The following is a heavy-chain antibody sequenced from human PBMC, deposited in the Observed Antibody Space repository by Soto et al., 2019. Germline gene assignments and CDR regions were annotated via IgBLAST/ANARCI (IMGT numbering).Heavy chain of an antibody. V-gene: IGHV4-39*01. Sequence: QLQLQESGPGLVKPSETLSLTCTVSGGSISSTRYYWGWIRQPPGKGLEWIGTTYYTGSTYYTPSLKSRVTISVDMSKNQFSLKVRSVTAADTAVYYCVSGPGTTADYWGQGTLVTVSS. CDR1: GGSISSTRYY. D-gene: IGHD1-1*01. CDR3: VSGPGTTADY. CDR2: TYYTGST. J-gene: IGHJ4*02.